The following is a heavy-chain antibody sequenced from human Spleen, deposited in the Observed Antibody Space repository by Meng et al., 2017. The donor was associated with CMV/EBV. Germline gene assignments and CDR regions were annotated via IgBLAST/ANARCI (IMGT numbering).Heavy chain of an antibody. Sequence: EVELVDAGGGLVQPVGSLRLSSADSGITVSRNYMSWVRQAPGKGLEWVSVISSGGSTYYADSVKGRFTISRDNSKNTLCLQMNSLRAEDTAVYYCAREGVAVGYFDLWGRGTLVTVSS. D-gene: IGHD6-19*01. CDR2: ISSGGST. CDR1: GITVSRNY. J-gene: IGHJ2*01. CDR3: AREGVAVGYFDL. V-gene: IGHV3-66*01.